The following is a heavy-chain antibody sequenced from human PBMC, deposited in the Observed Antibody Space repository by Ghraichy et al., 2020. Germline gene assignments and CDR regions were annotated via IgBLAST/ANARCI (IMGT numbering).Heavy chain of an antibody. J-gene: IGHJ5*02. V-gene: IGHV3-74*01. CDR3: ARDLLYCSGSTCYSDSWRWFDP. D-gene: IGHD2-15*01. Sequence: GGSRRLSCAASGFTFSGYWMHWVRQAPGKGLMWVSRINSDGSSATYADSVKGRFTVSRDNAKNTLYLQMNSLRAEDTAVYYCARDLLYCSGSTCYSDSWRWFDPWGQGTLVTVSS. CDR1: GFTFSGYW. CDR2: INSDGSSA.